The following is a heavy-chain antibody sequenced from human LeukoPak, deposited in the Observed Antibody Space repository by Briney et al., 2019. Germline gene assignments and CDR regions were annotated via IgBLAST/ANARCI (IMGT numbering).Heavy chain of an antibody. CDR2: IYYSGST. J-gene: IGHJ3*02. CDR3: ARGFLDAFDI. CDR1: GGSISSSSYY. Sequence: SETLSLTCTVSGGSISSSSYYWGWIRQPPGKGLEWIGSIYYSGSTYYNPSLKSRVTISVDTSKNQFPLKLSSVTAADTAVYYCARGFLDAFDIWGQGTMVTVSS. V-gene: IGHV4-39*06. D-gene: IGHD3-3*01.